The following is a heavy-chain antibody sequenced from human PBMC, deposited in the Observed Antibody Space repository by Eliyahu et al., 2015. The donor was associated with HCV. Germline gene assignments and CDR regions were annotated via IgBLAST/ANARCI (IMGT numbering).Heavy chain of an antibody. CDR3: ARDRNGFLEWLFSGMDV. CDR1: GFTFSXYX. CDR2: ISSSSTYI. Sequence: EVQLVESGGGLVKPGGSLRLACAASGFTFSXYXLNWVRQAPRKGLGWVASISSSSTYIYYADSLKGRFTISRDNARNSLYLQMNSLRAEDTAVYYCARDRNGFLEWLFSGMDVWGQGTTVTVSS. V-gene: IGHV3-21*01. J-gene: IGHJ6*02. D-gene: IGHD3-3*01.